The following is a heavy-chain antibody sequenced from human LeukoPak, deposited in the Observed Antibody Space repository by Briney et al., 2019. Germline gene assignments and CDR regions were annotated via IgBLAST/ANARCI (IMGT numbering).Heavy chain of an antibody. CDR1: GGSISSYY. D-gene: IGHD3-10*01. J-gene: IGHJ4*02. CDR2: IYYSGST. CDR3: ASSFGNYALDY. Sequence: SETLSLTCTVSGGSISSYYWSWIRQPPGKGLEWIGYIYYSGSTNYNPSPKSRVTISVDTSKNQFSLKLSSVTAADTAAYYCASSFGNYALDYWGQGTLVTVSS. V-gene: IGHV4-59*01.